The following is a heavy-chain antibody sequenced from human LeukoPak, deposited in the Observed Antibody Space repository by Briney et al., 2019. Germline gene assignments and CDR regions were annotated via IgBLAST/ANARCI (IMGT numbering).Heavy chain of an antibody. Sequence: GGSLRLSCAASGFTFDDYAMHWVRQAPGKGLEWVSGISWNSGSIGYADSVKGRFTISRDNAKNSLYLQMNSLRAEDTALYYCAKLPLGCSSTSCYTNWGQGTPVTVSS. J-gene: IGHJ4*02. V-gene: IGHV3-9*01. D-gene: IGHD2-2*02. CDR3: AKLPLGCSSTSCYTN. CDR2: ISWNSGSI. CDR1: GFTFDDYA.